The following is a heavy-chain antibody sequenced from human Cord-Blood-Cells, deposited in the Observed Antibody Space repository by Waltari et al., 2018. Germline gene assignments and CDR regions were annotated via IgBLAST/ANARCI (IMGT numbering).Heavy chain of an antibody. V-gene: IGHV1-2*04. J-gene: IGHJ6*02. D-gene: IGHD2-21*02. Sequence: QVQLVQSGAEVKKPGASVKVSCKASGYTFTGYYMHWVRQAPGQGLEWMGWINPNSGGTNYAQKFQGWVTMTRDTSISTAYMELSGLRSVDTAVYYCARASCGGDCYPLDGMDVLGQGTTVTVSS. CDR3: ARASCGGDCYPLDGMDV. CDR2: INPNSGGT. CDR1: GYTFTGYY.